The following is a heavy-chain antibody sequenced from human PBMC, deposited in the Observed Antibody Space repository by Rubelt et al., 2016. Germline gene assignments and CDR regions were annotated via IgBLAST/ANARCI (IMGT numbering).Heavy chain of an antibody. Sequence: RSLRLSCAASGFTFSDYAMHWVRQAPGKGLEWVAVISFDGSNEYYADSVKGRFSISRDNSKNTLYLQMNSLRAEDTAVYYCASRPEGQLESDLDDWGQGTLVTVAS. J-gene: IGHJ4*02. V-gene: IGHV3-30*04. CDR2: ISFDGSNE. D-gene: IGHD6-13*01. CDR3: ASRPEGQLESDLDD. CDR1: GFTFSDYA.